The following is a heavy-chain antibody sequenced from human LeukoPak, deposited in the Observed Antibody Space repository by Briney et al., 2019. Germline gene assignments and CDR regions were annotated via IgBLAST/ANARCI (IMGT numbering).Heavy chain of an antibody. CDR1: GGSISSSSYY. J-gene: IGHJ3*02. V-gene: IGHV4-30-4*08. CDR3: ARAKKLTYYYDSSDAFDI. D-gene: IGHD3-22*01. CDR2: IYYSGST. Sequence: SETLSLTCTVSGGSISSSSYYWGWIRQPPGKGLEWIGYIYYSGSTYYNPSLKGRVTISVDTSKNQFSLKLSSVTAADTAVYYCARAKKLTYYYDSSDAFDIWGQGTMVTVSS.